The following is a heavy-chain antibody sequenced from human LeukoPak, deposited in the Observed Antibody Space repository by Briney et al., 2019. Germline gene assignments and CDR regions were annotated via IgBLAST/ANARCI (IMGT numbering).Heavy chain of an antibody. CDR3: ARAGYFDWLLNFDY. CDR1: GGSISSYY. D-gene: IGHD3-9*01. Sequence: SETLSLTCTVSGGSISSYYWSWIRQPPGKGLEWIGYIYYSGSTNYNPSLKSRVTISVDTSKNQFSLKLSSVTAADTAVYYCARAGYFDWLLNFDYWGQGTLVTVSS. J-gene: IGHJ4*02. V-gene: IGHV4-59*01. CDR2: IYYSGST.